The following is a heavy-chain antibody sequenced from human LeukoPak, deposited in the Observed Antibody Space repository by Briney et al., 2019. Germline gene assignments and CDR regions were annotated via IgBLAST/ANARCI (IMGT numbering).Heavy chain of an antibody. CDR1: GGSISGGGYS. V-gene: IGHV4-30-2*01. J-gene: IGHJ5*02. Sequence: SETLSLTCAVSGGSISGGGYSWSWIRQPPGKGLEWIGYIYHSGSTYYNPPLKSRVTISVDRSKNQFSLKLSSVTAADTAEYYCARGLRSSGWYGFDPWGQGTLVTVSS. CDR2: IYHSGST. D-gene: IGHD6-19*01. CDR3: ARGLRSSGWYGFDP.